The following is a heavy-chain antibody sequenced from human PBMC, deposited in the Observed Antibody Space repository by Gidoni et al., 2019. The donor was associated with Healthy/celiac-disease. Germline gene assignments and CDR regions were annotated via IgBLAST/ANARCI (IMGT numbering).Heavy chain of an antibody. CDR1: DGSFSGYY. CDR3: ARGQFEDY. Sequence: QVQLQQWGAGLLKPSETLSLTCSVYDGSFSGYYWSWIRQPPGKGLEWIGEINHSGSTNYNPSLKSRVNISVDTSKNKFSLKRSSVTAADTAVYYCARGQFEDYWGQGTLVTVSS. CDR2: INHSGST. V-gene: IGHV4-34*01. J-gene: IGHJ4*02.